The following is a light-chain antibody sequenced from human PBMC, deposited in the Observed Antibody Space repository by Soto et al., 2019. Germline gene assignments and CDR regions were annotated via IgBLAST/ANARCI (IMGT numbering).Light chain of an antibody. CDR2: AAS. V-gene: IGKV1-39*01. Sequence: ILNTQSPSTLSASVGDRVPLPFLASQGISSWLAWYQQKPGNAPKVLIYAASNLQTGVPSRFSGSGSGTDFTLTINSLQPEDFATYSCQQSYSTPITFGQGRRLEI. CDR1: QGISSW. CDR3: QQSYSTPIT. J-gene: IGKJ5*01.